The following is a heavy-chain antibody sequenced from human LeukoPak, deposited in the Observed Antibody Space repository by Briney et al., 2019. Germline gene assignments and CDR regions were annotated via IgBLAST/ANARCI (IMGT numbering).Heavy chain of an antibody. J-gene: IGHJ1*01. CDR1: GGSIYSHY. D-gene: IGHD6-19*01. CDR3: ARDDIAVAGQGYFQH. V-gene: IGHV4-59*11. CDR2: IYYKGNT. Sequence: PSETLSLTCAVSGGSIYSHYWGWIRQPPGKGLEWIGDIYYKGNTNYNPSLKSRVTISVDKSKNQFSLKLNSVTAADTAVYYCARDDIAVAGQGYFQHWGQGTLVTVSS.